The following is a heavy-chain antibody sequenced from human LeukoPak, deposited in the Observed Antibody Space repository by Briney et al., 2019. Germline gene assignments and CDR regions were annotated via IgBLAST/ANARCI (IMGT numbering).Heavy chain of an antibody. J-gene: IGHJ4*02. CDR2: IYSGGST. V-gene: IGHV3-66*01. D-gene: IGHD1-26*01. CDR3: TRKEGKEPPGN. Sequence: PGGSLRLSCAASGFTVSSNYMSWVRQAPGKGLEWVSVIYSGGSTYYADSVKGRFTISRDNSKNTLYLQMNSLRAEDTAVYYCTRKEGKEPPGNWGQGTLVTVSS. CDR1: GFTVSSNY.